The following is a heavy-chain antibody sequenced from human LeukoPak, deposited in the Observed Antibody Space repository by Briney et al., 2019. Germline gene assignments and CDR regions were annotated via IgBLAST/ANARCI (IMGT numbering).Heavy chain of an antibody. Sequence: PGGSLRLSCAASGFTFSSYWMHWVRQVPGKGLVWVSRINPDGTTTSYADSVKGRFTISRDNAKNTLYLQMNSLRAEDTAVYYCASHSGTYHCPYYWGQGTLVTVSS. CDR3: ASHSGTYHCPYY. J-gene: IGHJ4*02. CDR2: INPDGTTT. V-gene: IGHV3-74*01. D-gene: IGHD1-26*01. CDR1: GFTFSSYW.